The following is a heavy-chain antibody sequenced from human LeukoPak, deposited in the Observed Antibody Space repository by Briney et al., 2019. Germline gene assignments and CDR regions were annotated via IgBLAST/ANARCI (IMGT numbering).Heavy chain of an antibody. V-gene: IGHV3-30*18. CDR2: ISYDGSDK. CDR3: AKDSVFSYYVSGSYRYFDY. D-gene: IGHD3-10*01. CDR1: GFTFSRYV. J-gene: IGHJ4*02. Sequence: PGGSLTLSCAASGFTFSRYVMNWVRQPPAQGMEWVALISYDGSDKYYADSVKGRFTISRDNSKNTLYMQMNSLRAADTAVYYCAKDSVFSYYVSGSYRYFDYWGQGTLVTVSS.